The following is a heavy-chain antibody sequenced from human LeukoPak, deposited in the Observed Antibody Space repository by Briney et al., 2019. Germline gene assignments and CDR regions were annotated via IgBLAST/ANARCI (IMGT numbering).Heavy chain of an antibody. CDR3: ALRGLYYYDSSGYPLGNIDI. D-gene: IGHD3-22*01. V-gene: IGHV4-59*01. CDR1: GGSISSYY. Sequence: SETLSLTCTVSGGSISSYYWSWIRQPPGKGLEWIGYIYYSGSTNYNPSLKSRVTISVDTSKNQFSLKLSSVTAADTAVYYCALRGLYYYDSSGYPLGNIDIWGQGTMVTVSS. J-gene: IGHJ3*02. CDR2: IYYSGST.